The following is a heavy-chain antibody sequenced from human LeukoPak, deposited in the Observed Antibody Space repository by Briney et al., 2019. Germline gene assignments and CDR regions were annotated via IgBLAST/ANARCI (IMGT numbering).Heavy chain of an antibody. J-gene: IGHJ4*02. CDR2: IIPIFGTA. Sequence: GASVKVSCKASGGTFSSYAISWVRQAPGQWLEWMGGIIPIFGTANYAQKFQGRVTITADESTSTAYMELSSLRAEDTALYYCARGVLTGLDYFDYWGQGTLVTVSS. V-gene: IGHV1-69*13. D-gene: IGHD3-9*01. CDR1: GGTFSSYA. CDR3: ARGVLTGLDYFDY.